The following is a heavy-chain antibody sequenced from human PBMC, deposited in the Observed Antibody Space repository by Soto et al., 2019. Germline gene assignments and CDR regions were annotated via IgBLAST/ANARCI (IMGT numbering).Heavy chain of an antibody. Sequence: GGSLRLSCAASGFTFSSYAMSWVRQAPGKGLEWVSAISGSGGSTYYADSVKGRFTISRDNSKNTLYLQMNSLRAEDTAVYYCEKDQAGIAARLGYYYGMDAWGQGTTVTVSS. CDR3: EKDQAGIAARLGYYYGMDA. J-gene: IGHJ6*02. CDR2: ISGSGGST. V-gene: IGHV3-23*01. D-gene: IGHD6-6*01. CDR1: GFTFSSYA.